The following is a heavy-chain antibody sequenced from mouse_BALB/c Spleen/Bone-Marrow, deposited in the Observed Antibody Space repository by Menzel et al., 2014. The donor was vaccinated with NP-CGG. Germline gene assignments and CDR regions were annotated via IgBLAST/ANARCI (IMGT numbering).Heavy chain of an antibody. CDR3: ARQAGGSGYFDY. Sequence: EVKLQESGGGLVKPGGSLKLSRAASGFTFSSYGMSWVRQTPEKRLEWVATISGGGSYTYYPDSVKGRFTISRDNAKNNLYLQMSSLRSEDTALYYCARQAGGSGYFDYWGQGTTLTVSS. CDR2: ISGGGSYT. CDR1: GFTFSSYG. D-gene: IGHD1-1*01. J-gene: IGHJ2*01. V-gene: IGHV5-9-2*01.